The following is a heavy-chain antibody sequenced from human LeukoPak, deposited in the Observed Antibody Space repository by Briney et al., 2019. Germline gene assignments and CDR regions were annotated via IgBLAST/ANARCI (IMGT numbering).Heavy chain of an antibody. J-gene: IGHJ6*02. CDR3: ARGGGLDV. CDR1: GFTFSNAL. Sequence: PWGSLRLSCVASGFTFSNALMNWARQAPVKGLEWVASINHNGNVNYYVDSVKGRFTISRDNAENSLYLQMSNLRAEDTAVYFCARGGGLDVWGQGATVTVSS. V-gene: IGHV3-7*03. CDR2: INHNGNVN. D-gene: IGHD3-16*01.